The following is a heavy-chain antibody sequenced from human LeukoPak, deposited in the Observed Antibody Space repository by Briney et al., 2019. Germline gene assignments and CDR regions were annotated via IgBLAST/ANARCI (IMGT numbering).Heavy chain of an antibody. Sequence: PSETLSLTCAVSGGSFSGYYWTWIRQPPGKGLEWIGEINHSGSANYNPSLKSRVTISLDTSKNQFSLKLTSVTAADTAVYYCARGQGTVTTHWGQGTLVTVSS. CDR3: ARGQGTVTTH. V-gene: IGHV4-34*01. J-gene: IGHJ4*02. CDR1: GGSFSGYY. D-gene: IGHD4-17*01. CDR2: INHSGSA.